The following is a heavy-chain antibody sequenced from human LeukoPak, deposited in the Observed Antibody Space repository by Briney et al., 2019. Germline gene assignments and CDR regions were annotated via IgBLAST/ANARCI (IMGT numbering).Heavy chain of an antibody. J-gene: IGHJ5*02. CDR2: IYYSGST. CDR1: GGSISSYY. Sequence: SETLSLTCTVSGGSISSYYWSWIRQPPGKGLEWIGYIYYSGSTNYNPSLKSRVTISVDTSKNQFSLKLSSVTAADPAVYYCARGLPAASFDPWGQGTLVTVSS. D-gene: IGHD2-2*01. CDR3: ARGLPAASFDP. V-gene: IGHV4-59*01.